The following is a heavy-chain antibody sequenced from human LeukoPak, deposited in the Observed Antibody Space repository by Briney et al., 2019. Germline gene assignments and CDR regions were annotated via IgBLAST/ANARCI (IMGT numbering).Heavy chain of an antibody. Sequence: PGGSLRLSCAAPGFTLNGYWMNWVRQAPGKGLEWVALIWYDGSKNNYVESVRGRFSISRDNSKNTLYLQMNSLRAEDTAVYYCARVADKVAAAGPLGRWGQGTLVTVSS. CDR3: ARVADKVAAAGPLGR. V-gene: IGHV3-33*08. CDR2: IWYDGSKN. CDR1: GFTLNGYW. J-gene: IGHJ4*02. D-gene: IGHD6-13*01.